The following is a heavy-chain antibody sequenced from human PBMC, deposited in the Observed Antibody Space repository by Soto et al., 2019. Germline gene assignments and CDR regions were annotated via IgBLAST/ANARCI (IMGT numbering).Heavy chain of an antibody. J-gene: IGHJ3*02. CDR3: AKGLLEIVGTTPPGDAFNI. CDR2: ISHDGSYK. V-gene: IGHV3-30*18. CDR1: GFSLTTYV. Sequence: GGALRLSCAASGFSLTTYVMHWVRQAPGKGLEWVAVISHDGSYKFFGDAVKGRFTISRDTSKNAVYLEMNSLRPKDTSVYYCAKGLLEIVGTTPPGDAFNIWGQGTMVTVSS. D-gene: IGHD1-26*01.